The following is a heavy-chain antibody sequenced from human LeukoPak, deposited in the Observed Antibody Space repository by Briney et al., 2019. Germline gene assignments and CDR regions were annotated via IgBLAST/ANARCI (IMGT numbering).Heavy chain of an antibody. CDR1: GFTFTSSA. CDR2: IVVGSGNT. V-gene: IGHV1-58*01. D-gene: IGHD7-27*01. CDR3: AAGVWGSNYYYYGMDV. J-gene: IGHJ6*02. Sequence: SVKVSCKASGFTFTSSAVQWVRQARGQRLEWIGWIVVGSGNTNYAQKFQERVTITRDMSTSTAYMELSSLGSEDTAVYYCAAGVWGSNYYYYGMDVWGQGTTVTVSS.